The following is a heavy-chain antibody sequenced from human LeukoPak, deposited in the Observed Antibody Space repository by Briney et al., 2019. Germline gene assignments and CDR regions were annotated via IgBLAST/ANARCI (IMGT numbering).Heavy chain of an antibody. V-gene: IGHV5-51*01. CDR2: IYPGDSDT. CDR3: GRIPAAGSLKGSFDI. CDR1: GYSFSSYW. Sequence: GESLKISCKGSGYSFSSYWIGWVRQMPGKGLEWMGIIYPGDSDTTYSPSFQGQVTISADKSISTAYLQWSSLKASDSAMYYCGRIPAAGSLKGSFDIWGQGTMVTVSS. J-gene: IGHJ3*02. D-gene: IGHD6-13*01.